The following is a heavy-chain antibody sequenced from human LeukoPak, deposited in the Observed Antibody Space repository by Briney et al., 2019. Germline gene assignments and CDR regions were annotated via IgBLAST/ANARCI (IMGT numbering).Heavy chain of an antibody. J-gene: IGHJ4*02. V-gene: IGHV4-59*01. CDR2: IYYSGST. Sequence: SETLSLTCTVSGGSISSYYWSWIRQPPGKGLEWIGYIYYSGSTNYNPSLKSRVTISVDTSKNQFSLKLSSVTAADTAVYYCAREKRDYDFWSGYPRPLTLFDYWGQGTLVTVSS. D-gene: IGHD3-3*01. CDR3: AREKRDYDFWSGYPRPLTLFDY. CDR1: GGSISSYY.